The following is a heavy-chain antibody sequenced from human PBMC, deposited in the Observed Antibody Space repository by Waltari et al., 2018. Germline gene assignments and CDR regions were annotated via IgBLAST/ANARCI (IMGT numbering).Heavy chain of an antibody. V-gene: IGHV3-23*04. CDR3: AKGETTGWYRCFDY. Sequence: EVQLVDSGGDLTQPGGSLRLSCVASGFTFTSYAMSWVRQVPGMGLACVSSITASGHITYYSDAVKGRFSISRDNSKNTVYLQMDSLRAEDTSVYHCAKGETTGWYRCFDYWGQGTQVTVSS. CDR1: GFTFTSYA. D-gene: IGHD6-19*01. J-gene: IGHJ4*02. CDR2: ITASGHIT.